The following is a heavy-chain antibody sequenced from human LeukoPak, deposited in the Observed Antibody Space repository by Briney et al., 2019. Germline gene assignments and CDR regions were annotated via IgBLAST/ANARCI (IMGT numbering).Heavy chain of an antibody. D-gene: IGHD6-19*01. CDR3: AKNYFGTGWFYFDY. CDR1: GFAFNSYA. J-gene: IGHJ4*02. Sequence: GGSLRLSRAASGFAFNSYAMHWVRQAPGKGLEWVAVIWYDGSTKYYADSVKGRFTVSRDNSKNTLYLQMNSLRAGDTAVYFCAKNYFGTGWFYFDYWGQGTLVTVSS. CDR2: IWYDGSTK. V-gene: IGHV3-33*06.